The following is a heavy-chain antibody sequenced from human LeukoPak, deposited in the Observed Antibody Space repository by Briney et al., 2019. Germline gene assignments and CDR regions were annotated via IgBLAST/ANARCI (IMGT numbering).Heavy chain of an antibody. CDR3: ARGFSGYSYGYDY. D-gene: IGHD5-18*01. Sequence: SETLSLTCTVSGGSISSSSYYWGWIRQPPGKGLEWIGSIYYSGSTYYNPSLKSRVTISVDTSKNQFSLKLSSVTAADTAVYYCARGFSGYSYGYDYWGQGTLVTVSS. J-gene: IGHJ4*02. V-gene: IGHV4-39*07. CDR1: GGSISSSSYY. CDR2: IYYSGST.